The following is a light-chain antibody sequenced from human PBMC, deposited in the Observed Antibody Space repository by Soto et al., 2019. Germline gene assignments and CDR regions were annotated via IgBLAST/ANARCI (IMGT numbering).Light chain of an antibody. Sequence: QSALTQPASVSGSPGQSITISCTGTSSDVGDHNSVSWYQQQPGKAPKLMIYAVSNRPSGVSNRFSGSKSGNTASLTISGLQAEDEADHYCGSYTTSITVIFGGGTKLTVL. CDR1: SSDVGDHNS. CDR2: AVS. J-gene: IGLJ2*01. CDR3: GSYTTSITVI. V-gene: IGLV2-14*03.